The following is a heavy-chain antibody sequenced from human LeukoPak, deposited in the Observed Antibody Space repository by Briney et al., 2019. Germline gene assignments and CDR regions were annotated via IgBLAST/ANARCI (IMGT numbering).Heavy chain of an antibody. D-gene: IGHD2-21*02. J-gene: IGHJ4*02. CDR1: GGSISSFSYY. Sequence: SETLSLTCTVSGGSISSFSYYWGWIRQPPARGLEWFGTIYYSGSTYYNPSLKSRVTISTDTSKNQFSLNLRSVTAADTAVYYCARVRGDSPYSFDYWGQGTLVTVSS. CDR2: IYYSGST. V-gene: IGHV4-39*07. CDR3: ARVRGDSPYSFDY.